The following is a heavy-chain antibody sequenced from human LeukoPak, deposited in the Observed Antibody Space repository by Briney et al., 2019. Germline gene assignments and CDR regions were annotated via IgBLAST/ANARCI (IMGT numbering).Heavy chain of an antibody. CDR2: IIPIFGTA. Sequence: ASVKVSCKASGGTFSSYAISWVRQAPGQGLEWMGGIIPIFGTANYAQKFQGRVTITADESTSTAYMELSSLRSEDTAVYYCARDGVVGAYLDAFDIWGQGTMVTVSS. D-gene: IGHD1-26*01. J-gene: IGHJ3*02. CDR1: GGTFSSYA. V-gene: IGHV1-69*13. CDR3: ARDGVVGAYLDAFDI.